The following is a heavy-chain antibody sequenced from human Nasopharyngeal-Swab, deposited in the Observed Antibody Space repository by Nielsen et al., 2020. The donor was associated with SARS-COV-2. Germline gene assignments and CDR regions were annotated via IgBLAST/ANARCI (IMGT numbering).Heavy chain of an antibody. CDR3: ARGGSSLGANLEDP. V-gene: IGHV1-8*02. D-gene: IGHD3-10*01. J-gene: IGHJ5*02. Sequence: ASVKVSCKASGYTFTGYYMHWVRQAPGQGLAWMGWINPNSGNTGYAQKFQGRVTMTRNTSTSTAYLELSSLRSEDTAVYYCARGGSSLGANLEDPWGQGTLVIVSS. CDR1: GYTFTGYY. CDR2: INPNSGNT.